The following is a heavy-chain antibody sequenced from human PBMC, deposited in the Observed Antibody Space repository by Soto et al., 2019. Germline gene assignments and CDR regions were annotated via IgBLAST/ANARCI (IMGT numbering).Heavy chain of an antibody. CDR1: AASITSYS. J-gene: IGHJ6*02. CDR2: ISYSGGT. Sequence: LSLPCTVSAASITSYSWSWVRQTPGKGLEWIGYISYSGGTNYNPSLNIRVTISTHTSNNQFSLRLNSVTAEDTAVYYCARAISTYGVVTYGLDVWGQGTTVTGSS. V-gene: IGHV4-59*01. CDR3: ARAISTYGVVTYGLDV. D-gene: IGHD3-3*01.